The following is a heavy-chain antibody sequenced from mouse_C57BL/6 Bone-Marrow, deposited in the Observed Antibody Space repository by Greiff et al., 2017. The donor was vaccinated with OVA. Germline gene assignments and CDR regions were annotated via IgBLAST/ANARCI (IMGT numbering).Heavy chain of an antibody. CDR3: ARGGDCPWFAY. CDR1: GYTFTSYW. J-gene: IGHJ3*01. V-gene: IGHV1-59*01. D-gene: IGHD3-3*01. Sequence: QVQLQQPGAELVRPGTSVKLSCKASGYTFTSYWMHWVKQRPGQGLEWIGVIDPSDSSTNYNQKFKGKATLTVDTSSSTAYMQLSSLTSEDSAVYYCARGGDCPWFAYWGQGTLVTVSA. CDR2: IDPSDSST.